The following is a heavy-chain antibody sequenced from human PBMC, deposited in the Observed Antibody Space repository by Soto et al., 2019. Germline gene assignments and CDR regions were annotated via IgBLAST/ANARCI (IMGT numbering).Heavy chain of an antibody. CDR1: GYAFTGYN. CDR3: ARVRSGYTYGYDAFDI. J-gene: IGHJ3*02. D-gene: IGHD5-18*01. V-gene: IGHV1-2*04. Sequence: ASVKVSFRASGYAFTGYNMQWVRQAPGQGLEWMGWINPNSGGTNYAQKFQGWVTMTRDTSISTAYMELSRLRSDDTAVYYCARVRSGYTYGYDAFDIWGHGTMVTVSS. CDR2: INPNSGGT.